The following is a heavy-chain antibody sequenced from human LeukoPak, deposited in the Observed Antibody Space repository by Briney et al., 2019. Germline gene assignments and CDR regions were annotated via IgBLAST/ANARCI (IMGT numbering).Heavy chain of an antibody. CDR3: AKGAYDYIEIAYFDY. Sequence: GGSLRLSCVASGFSFNNYAMNWVRQAPGKGLEGVSLIIGSSGTTFYADSVKGRFTISRDKSKSTLYLQMNSLRAEDTAVYYCAKGAYDYIEIAYFDYWGQGSLVTVSS. CDR1: GFSFNNYA. D-gene: IGHD5-12*01. J-gene: IGHJ4*02. V-gene: IGHV3-23*01. CDR2: IIGSSGTT.